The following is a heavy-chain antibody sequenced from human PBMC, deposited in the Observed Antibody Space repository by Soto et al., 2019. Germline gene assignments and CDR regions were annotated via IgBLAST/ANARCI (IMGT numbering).Heavy chain of an antibody. CDR3: AKDVVSSYDNGGFVDY. CDR1: GFTFDDYA. J-gene: IGHJ4*02. CDR2: ISWNSGSI. Sequence: EVQLVESGGGLVQPGRSLRLSCAASGFTFDDYAMHWVRQAPGKGLEWVSGISWNSGSIGYADSVKGRFTISRDNAKNSLYLQMNSLRAEDTALYYCAKDVVSSYDNGGFVDYWGQGTLVTVSS. D-gene: IGHD3-9*01. V-gene: IGHV3-9*01.